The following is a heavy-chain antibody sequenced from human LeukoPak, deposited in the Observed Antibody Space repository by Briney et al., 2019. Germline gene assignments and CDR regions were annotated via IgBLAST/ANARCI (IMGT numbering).Heavy chain of an antibody. CDR2: IYTSGST. J-gene: IGHJ5*01. D-gene: IGHD1-26*01. Sequence: SETLSLTCTVCGGSFSSYDWSWIRQPAGKGLEWIGPIYTSGSTDYNPSLKSRVTMSVDTSKNQFSLRLSSVTAADTAVYCCARYSGIYYGWLDSWGQGTLVTVSS. V-gene: IGHV4-4*07. CDR3: ARYSGIYYGWLDS. CDR1: GGSFSSYD.